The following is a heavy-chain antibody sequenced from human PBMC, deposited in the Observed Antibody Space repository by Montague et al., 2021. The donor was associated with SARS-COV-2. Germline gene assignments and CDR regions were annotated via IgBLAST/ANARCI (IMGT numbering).Heavy chain of an antibody. CDR3: ARAYCGGDCHVGP. CDR1: VGSISNYY. D-gene: IGHD2-21*02. CDR2: IYDSGSA. J-gene: IGHJ5*02. V-gene: IGHV4-59*01. Sequence: SETLSLTCTVSVGSISNYYWTWIRQPPGKGLEWIGYIYDSGSANYNPSLKSRSTISVDTSNNQFSLRLSSVTAADTAVYYCARAYCGGDCHVGPWGQGILAAVSS.